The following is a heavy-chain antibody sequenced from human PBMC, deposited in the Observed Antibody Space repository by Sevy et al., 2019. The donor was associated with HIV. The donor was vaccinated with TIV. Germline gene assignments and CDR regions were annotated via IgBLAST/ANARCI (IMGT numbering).Heavy chain of an antibody. D-gene: IGHD5-12*01. CDR1: GGYISAYY. J-gene: IGHJ5*02. CDR3: ARAPPVRSGDDSLNWFDP. V-gene: IGHV4-59*01. Sequence: SETLSLTCTVFGGYISAYYWSWIRQSPGKGLEYIGYIYYTGSTYYNPALKSRVTISIDTSKNQFSLRLTSVTAADTAMYYCARAPPVRSGDDSLNWFDPWGQGPLVTVSS. CDR2: IYYTGST.